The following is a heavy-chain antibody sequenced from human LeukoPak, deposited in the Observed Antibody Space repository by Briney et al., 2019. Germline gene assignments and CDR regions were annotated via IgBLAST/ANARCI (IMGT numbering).Heavy chain of an antibody. V-gene: IGHV3-30*18. J-gene: IGHJ3*02. CDR2: ISYDGSNK. CDR1: GFTFSSYG. CDR3: AKDNHSGYTSYAFDI. D-gene: IGHD3-9*01. Sequence: PGGSLRLSCAASGFTFSSYGMHWVRQAPGKGLEWVAVISYDGSNKYYADSVKGRFTISRDNSKNTLYLQMNSLRAEDTAVYYCAKDNHSGYTSYAFDIWGQGTMVTASS.